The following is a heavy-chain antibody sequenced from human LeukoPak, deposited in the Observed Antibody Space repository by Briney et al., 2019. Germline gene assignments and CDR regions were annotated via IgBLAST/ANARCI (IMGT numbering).Heavy chain of an antibody. V-gene: IGHV3-7*01. CDR1: GFAFSSYW. D-gene: IGHD6-13*01. CDR2: IKQDGSGK. J-gene: IGHJ4*02. CDR3: ARIVRAAAFDY. Sequence: GGSLRLSCAASGFAFSSYWMSWVRQAPGKGLEWVANIKQDGSGKYYVDSVKGRFTISRDNAKNSLYLQMNSLRAEDTAVYYCARIVRAAAFDYWGQGTLVTVSS.